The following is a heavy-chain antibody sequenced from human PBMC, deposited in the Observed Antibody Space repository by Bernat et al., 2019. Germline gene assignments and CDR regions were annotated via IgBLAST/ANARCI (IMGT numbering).Heavy chain of an antibody. D-gene: IGHD3-10*01. CDR3: ARARSLLWFGELCHFDY. CDR1: GFTFSSYW. Sequence: EVQLVESGGGLVQPGGSLRLSCAASGFTFSSYWMSWVRQAPGKGLEWVTNIKQDGSEKYYVDSGKGRFTISRDNAKNSLYLQMNSLRAEDTAVYYCARARSLLWFGELCHFDYWGQGTLVTVSS. V-gene: IGHV3-7*01. CDR2: IKQDGSEK. J-gene: IGHJ4*02.